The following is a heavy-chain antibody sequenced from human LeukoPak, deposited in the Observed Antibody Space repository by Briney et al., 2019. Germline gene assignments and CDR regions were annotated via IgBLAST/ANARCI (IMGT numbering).Heavy chain of an antibody. CDR1: GGSFSGYY. D-gene: IGHD1-26*01. CDR2: INHSGST. CDR3: ARAVGVTPSPFDY. Sequence: PSETLSLTCAVSGGSFSGYYWSWIRQPPGKGLEWIGEINHSGSTNYNPSLKSRVTISVDTSKNQFSLKLSSVTAADTAVYYCARAVGVTPSPFDYWGQGTLVTVSS. V-gene: IGHV4-34*01. J-gene: IGHJ4*02.